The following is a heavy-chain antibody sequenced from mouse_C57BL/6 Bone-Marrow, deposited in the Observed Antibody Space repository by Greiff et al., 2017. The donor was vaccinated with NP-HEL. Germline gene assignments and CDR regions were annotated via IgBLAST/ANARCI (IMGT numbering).Heavy chain of an antibody. D-gene: IGHD2-4*01. V-gene: IGHV1-80*01. CDR1: GYAFSSYW. CDR3: AGDYDDGVAY. J-gene: IGHJ3*01. Sequence: VKLMESGAELVKPGASVKISCKASGYAFSSYWMNWVKQRPGKGLEWIGQIYPGDGDTNYNGKFKGKATLTADKSSSTAYMQLSSLTSEDSAVYFCAGDYDDGVAYWGQGTLVTVSA. CDR2: IYPGDGDT.